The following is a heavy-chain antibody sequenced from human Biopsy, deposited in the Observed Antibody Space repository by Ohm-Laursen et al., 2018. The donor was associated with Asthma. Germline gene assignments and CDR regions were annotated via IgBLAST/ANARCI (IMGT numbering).Heavy chain of an antibody. CDR2: ISVYNGNT. D-gene: IGHD3-10*01. CDR3: ARAVDYSHYYGIDV. V-gene: IGHV1-18*01. CDR1: GYTFNSAG. J-gene: IGHJ6*02. Sequence: SVKVSCKISGYTFNSAGITWVRQAPGQGLEWMGWISVYNGNTKVAQKLQDRVTMITDTSTSTAYMELRSLRSDDTAAYFCARAVDYSHYYGIDVWGQGTTVTVS.